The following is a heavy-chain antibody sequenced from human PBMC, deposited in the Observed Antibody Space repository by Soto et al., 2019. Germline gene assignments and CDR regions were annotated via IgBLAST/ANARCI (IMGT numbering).Heavy chain of an antibody. Sequence: QLQLQESGPGLVKPSETLSLTCTVSGGSISSSSYYWGWIRQPPGKGLEWIGSIYYSGSTYYNPSLKSRVTISVDTSKNQFSLKLSSVTAADTAVYYCARHGGYSYGYDYYYYGMDVWGQGTTVTVSS. CDR1: GGSISSSSYY. CDR3: ARHGGYSYGYDYYYYGMDV. CDR2: IYYSGST. J-gene: IGHJ6*02. V-gene: IGHV4-39*01. D-gene: IGHD5-18*01.